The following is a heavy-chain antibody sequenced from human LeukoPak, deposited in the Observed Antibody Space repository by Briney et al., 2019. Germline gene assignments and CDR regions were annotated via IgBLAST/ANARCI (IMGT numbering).Heavy chain of an antibody. CDR2: IYSGGST. J-gene: IGHJ6*02. CDR1: GFTVSSNY. CDR3: ARDKAGYRPVLRHYYYYGMDV. Sequence: GGSLRLSCAASGFTVSSNYMSWVRQAPGKGLEWVSVIYSGGSTYYADSVKGRFTISRDNSKNTLYLQMNSLRAEDTAVYYCARDKAGYRPVLRHYYYYGMDVWGQGTTVTVSS. V-gene: IGHV3-66*02. D-gene: IGHD5-24*01.